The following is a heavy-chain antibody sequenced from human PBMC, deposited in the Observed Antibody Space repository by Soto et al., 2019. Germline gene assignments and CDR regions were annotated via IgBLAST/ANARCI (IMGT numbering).Heavy chain of an antibody. J-gene: IGHJ4*02. CDR2: INHSGST. Sequence: SETLSLTCAVYGGSFSGYYWSWIRQPPGKGLEWIGEINHSGSTNYNPSLKSRVTISVDTSKNQFSLKLSSVTAADTAVYYRARGSTLYGDYDYWGQGTLVTVSS. D-gene: IGHD4-17*01. V-gene: IGHV4-34*01. CDR1: GGSFSGYY. CDR3: ARGSTLYGDYDY.